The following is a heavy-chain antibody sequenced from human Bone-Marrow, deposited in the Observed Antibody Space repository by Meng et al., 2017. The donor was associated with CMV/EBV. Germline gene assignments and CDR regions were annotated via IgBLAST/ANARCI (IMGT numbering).Heavy chain of an antibody. Sequence: GSLRLSCTVSGGSISSYYWSWIRQPPGKGLEWIGEINHSGSTNYNPSLKSRVTISVDTSKNQFSLKLSSVTAADTAVYYCVRRRFAYGSGSHDYWGQGTLVTVSS. D-gene: IGHD3-10*01. CDR2: INHSGST. V-gene: IGHV4-34*01. CDR3: VRRRFAYGSGSHDY. J-gene: IGHJ4*02. CDR1: GGSISSYY.